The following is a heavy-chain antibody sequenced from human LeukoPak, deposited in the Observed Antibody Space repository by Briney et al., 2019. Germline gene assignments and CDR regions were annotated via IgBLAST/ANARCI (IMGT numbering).Heavy chain of an antibody. Sequence: PSETLSLTCTVSGGSISSGSYYWSWIRQPAGKGLEWIGRIYTSGSTNYNPSLKSRVTISVDTSKNQFSLKLSSVTAADTAVYYCANTMVRGVISRTCFDYWGQGTLVTVSS. V-gene: IGHV4-61*02. CDR2: IYTSGST. D-gene: IGHD3-10*01. J-gene: IGHJ4*02. CDR1: GGSISSGSYY. CDR3: ANTMVRGVISRTCFDY.